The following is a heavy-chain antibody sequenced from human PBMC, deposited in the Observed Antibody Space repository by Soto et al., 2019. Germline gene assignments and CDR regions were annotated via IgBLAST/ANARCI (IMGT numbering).Heavy chain of an antibody. CDR3: AIHTSCYTRACYYGMDV. J-gene: IGHJ6*02. CDR1: GGTFSSYA. D-gene: IGHD2-2*02. Sequence: ASVKVSCKASGGTFSSYAISWVRQAPGQGLEWMGGIIPIFGTANYAQKFQGRVTITADESTSTAYMELSSLRSEDTAVYYCAIHTSCYTRACYYGMDVWGQGTTVTVSS. CDR2: IIPIFGTA. V-gene: IGHV1-69*13.